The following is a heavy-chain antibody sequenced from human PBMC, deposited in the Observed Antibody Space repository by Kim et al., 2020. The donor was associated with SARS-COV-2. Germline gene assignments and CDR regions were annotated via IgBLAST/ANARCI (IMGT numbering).Heavy chain of an antibody. J-gene: IGHJ4*02. D-gene: IGHD3-22*01. CDR2: IIPIFGTA. V-gene: IGHV1-69*13. CDR1: GGTFSSYA. CDR3: ARDFQGYYDSSGYYLGY. Sequence: SVKVSCKASGGTFSSYAISWVRQAPGQGLEWMGGIIPIFGTANYAQKFQGRVTITADESTSTAYMELSSLRSEDTAVYYCARDFQGYYDSSGYYLGYWGQGTLVTVSS.